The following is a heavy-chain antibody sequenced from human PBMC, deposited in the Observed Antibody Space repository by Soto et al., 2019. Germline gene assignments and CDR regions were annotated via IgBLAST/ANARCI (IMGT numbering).Heavy chain of an antibody. D-gene: IGHD3-22*01. V-gene: IGHV3-30*18. CDR3: AKEAAPTNYDSSGYYYAPPLLDY. Sequence: QVQLVESGGGVVQPGRSLRLSCAASGFTFSSYGMHWVRQAPGKGLEWVAVISYDGSNKYYADSVKGRFTISRDNSKNTLYLQMNSRRAEDTAVYYCAKEAAPTNYDSSGYYYAPPLLDYWGQGTLVTVSS. CDR2: ISYDGSNK. J-gene: IGHJ4*02. CDR1: GFTFSSYG.